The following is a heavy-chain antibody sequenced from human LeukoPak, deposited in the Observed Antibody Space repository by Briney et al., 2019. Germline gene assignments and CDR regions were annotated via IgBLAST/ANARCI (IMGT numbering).Heavy chain of an antibody. Sequence: SETLSLTCTVSGGSISSGGYYWSWIRQHPGKGLEWIGYIYYSGSTYYNPSLKNRVTISVDTSKNQFSLKLSSVTAADTAVYYCARDQGAVAYNWFDPWGQGTLVTVSS. J-gene: IGHJ5*02. V-gene: IGHV4-31*03. D-gene: IGHD6-19*01. CDR2: IYYSGST. CDR3: ARDQGAVAYNWFDP. CDR1: GGSISSGGYY.